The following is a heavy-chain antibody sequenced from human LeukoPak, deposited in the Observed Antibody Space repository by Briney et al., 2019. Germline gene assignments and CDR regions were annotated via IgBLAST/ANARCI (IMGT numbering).Heavy chain of an antibody. CDR1: GYSISSGYY. D-gene: IGHD4-11*01. V-gene: IGHV4-38-2*02. CDR3: ARKGRGRNYVYRSGWFDP. Sequence: PSETLSLTCTVSGYSISSGYYWGWIRQPPGKGLEWIGSIYHSGSTYYNPSLKSRVTISVDTSKNQFSLKLSSVTAADTAVYYCARKGRGRNYVYRSGWFDPWGQGTLVTVSS. CDR2: IYHSGST. J-gene: IGHJ5*02.